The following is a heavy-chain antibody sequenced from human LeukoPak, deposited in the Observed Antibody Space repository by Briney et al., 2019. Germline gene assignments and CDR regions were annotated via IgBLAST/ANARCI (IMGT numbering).Heavy chain of an antibody. J-gene: IGHJ5*02. Sequence: ASVKVSCKASGCTFTSYGISWVRQAPGQGLEWMGWISAYNGNTNYAQKLQGRVTMTTDTSTSTAYMELRSLRSDGTAVYYCARDRDCSSTSCYYRWFDPWGQGTLVTVSS. CDR3: ARDRDCSSTSCYYRWFDP. V-gene: IGHV1-18*01. CDR1: GCTFTSYG. CDR2: ISAYNGNT. D-gene: IGHD2-2*01.